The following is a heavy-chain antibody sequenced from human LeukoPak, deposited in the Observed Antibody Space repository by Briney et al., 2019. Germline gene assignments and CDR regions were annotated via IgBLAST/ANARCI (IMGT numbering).Heavy chain of an antibody. D-gene: IGHD5-18*01. CDR1: GFTFSSHW. CDR3: TSDTVDTALGIDY. J-gene: IGHJ4*02. CDR2: MNTVGSRT. Sequence: PGRSLRLSCAASGFTFSSHWMHWVRQAPGKGLVWVSRMNTVGSRTDYADSVKGRFTISRDNARNTLYLQMNSLRADDTAVYYCTSDTVDTALGIDYWGQGTLVTVSS. V-gene: IGHV3-74*01.